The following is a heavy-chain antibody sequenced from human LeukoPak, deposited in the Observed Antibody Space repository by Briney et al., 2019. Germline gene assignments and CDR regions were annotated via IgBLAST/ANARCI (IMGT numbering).Heavy chain of an antibody. CDR3: ARGQEYLWLHKDY. Sequence: GGSLRLSCAASGFAFSDYYMSWIRQAPGKGLEWVSYISSSGSTIYYADSVKGRFTISRDNAKNSLYLQMNSLRAEDTAVYYCARGQEYLWLHKDYWGQGTLVTVSS. V-gene: IGHV3-11*04. D-gene: IGHD5-18*01. CDR1: GFAFSDYY. CDR2: ISSSGSTI. J-gene: IGHJ4*02.